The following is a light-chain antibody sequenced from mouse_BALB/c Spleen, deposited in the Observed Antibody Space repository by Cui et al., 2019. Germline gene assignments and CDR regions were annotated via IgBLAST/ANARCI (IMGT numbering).Light chain of an antibody. CDR3: HQYHRSPFT. CDR2: STS. J-gene: IGKJ4*01. CDR1: SSVSSSY. V-gene: IGKV4-74*01. Sequence: QIVLTQSPAPMSASLGERFTVTCTASSSVSSSYLQWYQQKPGSTPKLWIYSTSNLASGVPAGFSGSGSGTSYSLTISSMEAEDAATYYCHQYHRSPFTFGSGTKLEIK.